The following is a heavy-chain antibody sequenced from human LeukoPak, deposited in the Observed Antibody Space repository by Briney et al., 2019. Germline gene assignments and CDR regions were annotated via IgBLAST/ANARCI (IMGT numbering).Heavy chain of an antibody. CDR3: AKEVGPDLGT. CDR1: GFTFSSYA. V-gene: IGHV3-33*06. CDR2: IWYDGSKT. J-gene: IGHJ4*02. D-gene: IGHD1-26*01. Sequence: RSGGSLRLSCAASGFTFSSYAIHWVRQAPGKGLEWVAIIWYDGSKTYYAESVKGRFTISRDNSNNMAYLQMSSLRVEDTAVYYCAKEVGPDLGTWGQGTLVTVSS.